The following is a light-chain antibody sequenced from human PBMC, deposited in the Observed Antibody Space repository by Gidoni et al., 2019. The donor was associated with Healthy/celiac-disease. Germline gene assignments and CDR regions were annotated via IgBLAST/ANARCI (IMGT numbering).Light chain of an antibody. J-gene: IGKJ4*01. CDR3: QQYYSTPHT. V-gene: IGKV4-1*01. CDR2: WAS. Sequence: IVTTQSPDPLAVSLGERATINCKASQSVLYSSNNRIYLAWYQQKPGQPPTLLIYWASTREPGVPDRFSGSGSGTDFTLTISSLQAEDVAVYYCQQYYSTPHTFGGGTKVEIK. CDR1: QSVLYSSNNRIY.